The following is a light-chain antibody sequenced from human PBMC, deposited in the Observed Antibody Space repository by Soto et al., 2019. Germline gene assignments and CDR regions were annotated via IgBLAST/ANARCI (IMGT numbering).Light chain of an antibody. CDR3: QSYGSSPSANFV. V-gene: IGLV1-40*01. J-gene: IGLJ1*01. CDR1: SSNIGAGYD. CDR2: GND. Sequence: QSVLTQPPSVSGAPGQRGTISCTGSSSNIGAGYDVHWYQQLPGKAPKLLIYGNDNRPSGVPERFSGSKSGTSASLAITGLRADDEADYYCQSYGSSPSANFVFGTGTKLTVL.